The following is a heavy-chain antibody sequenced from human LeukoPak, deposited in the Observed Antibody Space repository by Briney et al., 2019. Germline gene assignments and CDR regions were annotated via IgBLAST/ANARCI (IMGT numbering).Heavy chain of an antibody. D-gene: IGHD3-22*01. V-gene: IGHV3-48*01. J-gene: IGHJ4*02. CDR2: IGSSSSTT. CDR1: GFSFKTYS. Sequence: GGSLRLSCAAFGFSFKTYSMNWVRQAPGKGVEWVSYIGSSSSTTDYADSVKGRFTISSDNAKNSLYLQMNSLRAEDTAVYYCAKRDYYDSSGYPYWGQGTLVTVSS. CDR3: AKRDYYDSSGYPY.